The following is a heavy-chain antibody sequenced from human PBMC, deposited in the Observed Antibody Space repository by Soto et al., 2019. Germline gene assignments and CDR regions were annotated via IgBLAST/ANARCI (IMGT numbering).Heavy chain of an antibody. J-gene: IGHJ3*02. CDR1: GFSFTSYG. V-gene: IGHV1-18*01. Sequence: ASVKLSCKTSGFSFTSYGISWVRQAPGQGLEWMGWISAYNGNTNYAQKLQGRVTMTTDTSTSTAYMELRSLRSDDTAVYYCARGATVHDAFDIWGQGTMVTVSS. D-gene: IGHD4-17*01. CDR2: ISAYNGNT. CDR3: ARGATVHDAFDI.